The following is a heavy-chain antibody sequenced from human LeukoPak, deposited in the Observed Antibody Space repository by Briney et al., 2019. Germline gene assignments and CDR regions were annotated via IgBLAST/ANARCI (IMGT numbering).Heavy chain of an antibody. CDR2: FDPEDGET. D-gene: IGHD2-21*02. Sequence: GASVKVSCKVSGYTLTELSMHWVRQAPGKGLEWMGGFDPEDGETIYAQKFQGRVTMTEDTSTDTAYMELSSLRSEDTAVYYCATDLGGDYYFDYWGQGTLVTVPS. V-gene: IGHV1-24*01. CDR1: GYTLTELS. CDR3: ATDLGGDYYFDY. J-gene: IGHJ4*02.